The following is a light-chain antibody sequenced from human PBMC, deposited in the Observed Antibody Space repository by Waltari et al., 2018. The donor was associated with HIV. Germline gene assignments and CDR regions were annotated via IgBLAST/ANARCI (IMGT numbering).Light chain of an antibody. CDR3: NSYTTSSTLHVV. J-gene: IGLJ2*01. CDR2: DVS. CDR1: SRDVGGSNY. V-gene: IGLV2-14*03. Sequence: QSALTQPASVSGSPGQSITISCPGTSRDVGGSNYASWYQHHPGKAPKLMIYDVSNRPSGVSNRFSGSKSGNTASLTISGLQAEDEADYYCNSYTTSSTLHVVFGGGTKLTVL.